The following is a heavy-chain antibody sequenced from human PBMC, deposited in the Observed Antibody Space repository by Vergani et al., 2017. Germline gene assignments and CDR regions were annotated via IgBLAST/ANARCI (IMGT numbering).Heavy chain of an antibody. CDR2: INPSGGST. V-gene: IGHV1-46*01. D-gene: IGHD3-16*01. Sequence: QVQLVQSGAEVKKPGASVKVSCKASGYTFTSYYMHWVRQAPGQGLEWMGIINPSGGSTSYAQKFQGRVTMTRDTSISTAYMELSRLRSDDTAVYYCARATGGLGAFDIWGQGTMVTVSS. J-gene: IGHJ3*02. CDR3: ARATGGLGAFDI. CDR1: GYTFTSYY.